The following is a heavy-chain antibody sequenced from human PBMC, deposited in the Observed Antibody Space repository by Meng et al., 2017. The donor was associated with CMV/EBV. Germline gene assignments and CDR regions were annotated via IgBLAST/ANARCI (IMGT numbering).Heavy chain of an antibody. CDR1: GGTSNTYA. CDR2: IIPVLGIA. Sequence: QVQLVQSGAEVKTPGSSVKVSCTASGGTSNTYAITWVRQAPGQGLEWMGRIIPVLGIAIYAQKFQGRVIITADKSTSTAYMELSSLRSEDTAMYYCTRNGFPEGGYYFDYWGQGTLVTVSS. J-gene: IGHJ4*02. V-gene: IGHV1-69*02. D-gene: IGHD2-15*01. CDR3: TRNGFPEGGYYFDY.